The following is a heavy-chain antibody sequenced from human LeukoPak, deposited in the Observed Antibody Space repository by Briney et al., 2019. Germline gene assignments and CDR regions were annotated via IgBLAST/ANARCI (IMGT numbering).Heavy chain of an antibody. Sequence: GGSLRLSCAASGFTFSSYEMNWVRQAPGKGLEWVSYITSSGSTIYYADSVKGRFTISRDNAKNSLYLQMNSLRAEDTAVYYCARGEDYYDSSGLSYFDYWGQGTLVTVSS. CDR2: ITSSGSTI. V-gene: IGHV3-48*03. CDR3: ARGEDYYDSSGLSYFDY. CDR1: GFTFSSYE. D-gene: IGHD3-22*01. J-gene: IGHJ4*02.